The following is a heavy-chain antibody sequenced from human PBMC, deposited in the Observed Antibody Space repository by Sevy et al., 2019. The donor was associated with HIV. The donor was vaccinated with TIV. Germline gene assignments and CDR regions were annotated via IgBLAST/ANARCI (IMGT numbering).Heavy chain of an antibody. Sequence: GGSLRLSCAASGFTFDDYAMHWVRQAPGKGLEWVSGIYWDSDSVGYADSVKGRFTISRDNSENSLYLQLKSLRPEDTALYYCAKDRVGAARVSGVDIWGQGTMVTVSS. J-gene: IGHJ3*02. CDR2: IYWDSDSV. D-gene: IGHD6-13*01. CDR3: AKDRVGAARVSGVDI. V-gene: IGHV3-9*01. CDR1: GFTFDDYA.